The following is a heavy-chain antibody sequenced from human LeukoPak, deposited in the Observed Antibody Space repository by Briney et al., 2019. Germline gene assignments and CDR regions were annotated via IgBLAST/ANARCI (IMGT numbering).Heavy chain of an antibody. V-gene: IGHV3-23*01. J-gene: IGHJ4*02. CDR3: AKANMVRGVTLKFDY. Sequence: GRSLRLSCAASGFTFSSYAMRWVRQAPGKGLEWVSAISGSGGSTYYADSVKGRLTISRDNSKNTLYLQMNSLRAEDTAVYYCAKANMVRGVTLKFDYWGQGTLVTVSS. D-gene: IGHD3-10*01. CDR2: ISGSGGST. CDR1: GFTFSSYA.